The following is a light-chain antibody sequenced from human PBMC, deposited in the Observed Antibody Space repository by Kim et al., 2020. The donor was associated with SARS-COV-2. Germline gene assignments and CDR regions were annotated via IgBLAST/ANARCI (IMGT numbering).Light chain of an antibody. CDR1: HSVDGY. J-gene: IGKJ5*01. CDR2: NAS. V-gene: IGKV3-11*01. CDR3: QQRRKSIT. Sequence: IVLTQSPATLSLSPGDRATLSCRASHSVDGYLAWLQQKPGQAPRLLISNASNRAAGVPARFSGSGSGTDFTLTISSLEAEDFAVYYCQQRRKSITFGQGTRLEIK.